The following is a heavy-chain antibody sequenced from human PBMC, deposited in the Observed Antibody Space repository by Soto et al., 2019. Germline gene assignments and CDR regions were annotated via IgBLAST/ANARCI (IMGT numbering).Heavy chain of an antibody. CDR1: GFTFSSYW. J-gene: IGHJ6*02. CDR3: ARERELRSYYYGMDV. D-gene: IGHD1-26*01. V-gene: IGHV3-7*05. CDR2: IKQDGSEK. Sequence: EVQLVESGGGLVQPGGSLRLSCAASGFTFSSYWMSWVRQAPGKGLECVANIKQDGSEKYYVDSVKGRFTISRDNAKNSLYLQMNSLRAEDTAVYYCARERELRSYYYGMDVWGQGTTVTVSS.